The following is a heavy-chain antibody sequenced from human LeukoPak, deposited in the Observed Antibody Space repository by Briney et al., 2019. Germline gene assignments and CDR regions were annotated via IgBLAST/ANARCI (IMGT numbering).Heavy chain of an antibody. Sequence: SETLSLTCAVYGGSFSGYYWSWIRQPPGKGLEWIGEINHSGSTNYNPSLKSRVTISVDTSKNQFSLKLSSVTAADTAVYYCARGRESMITFGGVIAPHYYYGMDVWGQGTTVTVSS. CDR2: INHSGST. CDR1: GGSFSGYY. J-gene: IGHJ6*02. D-gene: IGHD3-16*02. CDR3: ARGRESMITFGGVIAPHYYYGMDV. V-gene: IGHV4-34*01.